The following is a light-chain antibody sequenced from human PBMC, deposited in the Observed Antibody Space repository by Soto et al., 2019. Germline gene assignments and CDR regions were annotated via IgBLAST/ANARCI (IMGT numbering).Light chain of an antibody. J-gene: IGKJ1*01. CDR2: GAS. CDR1: QSVMSNY. V-gene: IGKV3-20*01. Sequence: EIVLTQSPGTQSLSPGERATLSCRASQSVMSNYVAWYHQKPGQAPRLLISGASTRAAGIPDRFSGSGSGTDFTLTISRLEPEDFAVYHCQQYGSLSWTFGQGTKVEIK. CDR3: QQYGSLSWT.